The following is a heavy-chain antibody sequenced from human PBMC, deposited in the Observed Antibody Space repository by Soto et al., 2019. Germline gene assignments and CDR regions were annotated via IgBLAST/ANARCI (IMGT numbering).Heavy chain of an antibody. J-gene: IGHJ6*02. V-gene: IGHV1-24*01. CDR3: ATGWGERSRSDYCYGMDV. D-gene: IGHD3-16*01. CDR1: GYTLTEIS. CDR2: LDPEDGET. Sequence: QVQLVQSGAEVRKPGASVKVSCKVSGYTLTEISMHWVRQAPGKGLEWMGGLDPEDGETVYAQSLQGRVTMTEDTSTDTVYMELSSMRSDDTAVYYCATGWGERSRSDYCYGMDVWGQGTTITVSS.